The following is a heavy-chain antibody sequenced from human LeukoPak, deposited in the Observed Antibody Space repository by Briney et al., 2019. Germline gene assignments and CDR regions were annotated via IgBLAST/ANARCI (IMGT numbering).Heavy chain of an antibody. D-gene: IGHD6-6*01. J-gene: IGHJ5*02. CDR1: GYSFTNYW. V-gene: IGHV5-51*01. CDR3: ARRSLHTNSFWFDP. CDR2: IYPGDSDT. Sequence: GESLKISCKGSGYSFTNYWIGWVRQMPGKGLECMGIIYPGDSDTRYSPSFQGQVTISADKSISTAYLQWSSLKASDTAMYNCARRSLHTNSFWFDPWGQGTLVTVSS.